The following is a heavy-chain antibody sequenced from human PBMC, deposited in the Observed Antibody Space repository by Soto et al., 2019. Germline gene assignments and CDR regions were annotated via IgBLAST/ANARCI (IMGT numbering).Heavy chain of an antibody. J-gene: IGHJ4*02. V-gene: IGHV1-69*01. CDR1: GGPFNTFG. CDR3: ARTRQRRPVFYVDY. Sequence: QVQLMQSGAEVTKPGSSVKVSCKASGGPFNTFGISWVRQAPGQGLEWMGGIIPKYGTTNYARRFQGRVTITADESTTTAYLELSSLRHDDTAIYYCARTRQRRPVFYVDYWCQGTPISVTS. D-gene: IGHD2-2*01. CDR2: IIPKYGTT.